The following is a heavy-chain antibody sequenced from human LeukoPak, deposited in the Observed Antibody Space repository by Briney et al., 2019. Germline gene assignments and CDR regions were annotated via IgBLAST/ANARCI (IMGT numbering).Heavy chain of an antibody. D-gene: IGHD3-16*01. CDR2: ISSSGGTI. CDR1: GFTFSSYE. CDR3: ARDLAGGPDY. V-gene: IGHV3-48*03. J-gene: IGHJ4*02. Sequence: GGSLRLSCAASGFTFSSYEMNWVRQAPGKGLEWVSYISSSGGTIYYADSVKGRFTISRDNAKNSLYLQMNSLRAEDTAVYYCARDLAGGPDYWGQGTLVTVSS.